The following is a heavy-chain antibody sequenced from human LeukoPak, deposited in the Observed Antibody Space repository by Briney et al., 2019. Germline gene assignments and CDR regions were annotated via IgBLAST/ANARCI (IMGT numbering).Heavy chain of an antibody. J-gene: IGHJ6*02. D-gene: IGHD5-12*01. CDR3: ARDCGYSGYDFVGYYYGMDV. Sequence: ASVKVSCKASGGTFSGYAISWVRQAPGQGLEWMGGIIPIFGTANYAQKFQGRVTITADESTSTAYMELSSLRSEDTAVYYCARDCGYSGYDFVGYYYGMDVWGQGTTVTVSS. V-gene: IGHV1-69*13. CDR2: IIPIFGTA. CDR1: GGTFSGYA.